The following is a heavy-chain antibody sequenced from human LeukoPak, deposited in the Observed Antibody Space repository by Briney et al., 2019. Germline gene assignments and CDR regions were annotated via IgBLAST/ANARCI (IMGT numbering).Heavy chain of an antibody. D-gene: IGHD2-2*01. V-gene: IGHV3-7*01. CDR3: ARDSASCRGCAFDI. CDR1: GFNLRGHS. J-gene: IGHJ3*02. CDR2: TNVDGSEK. Sequence: PGGSLRLSRAASGFNLRGHSMGWVRQAPGKGREGGANTNVDGSEKYYVDSVKGRVTISRDNAMNFLYLQLNSLRVDDTAVYYCARDSASCRGCAFDIWGQGTVVTVSS.